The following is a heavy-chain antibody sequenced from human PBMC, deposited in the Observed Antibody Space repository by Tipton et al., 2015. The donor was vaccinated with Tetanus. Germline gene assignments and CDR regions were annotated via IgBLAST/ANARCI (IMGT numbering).Heavy chain of an antibody. Sequence: TLSLTCSVSGGSLRSGDHYWNWIRQPPGKGLEWIGYVSYSGSTNSNYSLKSRITISQDTSKNQFSLRLTSVTAADTAVYYCARGTGDYWGQGTLVTVSS. CDR2: VSYSGST. CDR3: ARGTGDY. D-gene: IGHD1-14*01. CDR1: GGSLRSGDHY. V-gene: IGHV4-61*08. J-gene: IGHJ4*02.